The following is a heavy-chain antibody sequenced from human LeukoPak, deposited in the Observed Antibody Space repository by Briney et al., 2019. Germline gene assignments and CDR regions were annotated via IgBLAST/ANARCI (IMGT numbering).Heavy chain of an antibody. J-gene: IGHJ4*02. Sequence: PGGSLRLSCAASGFTFSGSAVHWVRQVSGKGLEWVGRIRSKPNGHATAYGASVRGRFTISRDDSKNTAYLQMNTLRTEDTAIYYCANDWVREQTGGKWGQGTLVTVSS. CDR1: GFTFSGSA. D-gene: IGHD3-16*01. CDR2: IRSKPNGHAT. CDR3: ANDWVREQTGGK. V-gene: IGHV3-73*01.